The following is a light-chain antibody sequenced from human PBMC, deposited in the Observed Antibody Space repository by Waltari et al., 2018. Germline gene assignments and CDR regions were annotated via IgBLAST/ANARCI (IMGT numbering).Light chain of an antibody. J-gene: IGLJ2*01. CDR1: PSNIGSHY. CDR2: KND. CDR3: VAWDDSRSGRL. Sequence: QSVLTQPPSASGTPGQRVILPCSGGPSNIGSHYAYWYQHVPGTAPKLLIYKNDQRPSGVPDRFSASKSGTSASLAIVGLRSEDEATYYCVAWDDSRSGRLFGGGTKVTVL. V-gene: IGLV1-47*01.